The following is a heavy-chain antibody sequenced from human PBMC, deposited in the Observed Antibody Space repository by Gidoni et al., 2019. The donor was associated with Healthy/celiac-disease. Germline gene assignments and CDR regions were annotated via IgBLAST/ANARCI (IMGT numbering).Heavy chain of an antibody. J-gene: IGHJ5*02. D-gene: IGHD2-15*01. CDR3: ARDLLQAIRDNWFDP. CDR1: GFTFSRYS. CDR2: ISSSSSTI. Sequence: EVQLVESGGGLVQPGGSLRLSCAASGFTFSRYSMNWVRQAPGKGLEWVSYISSSSSTIYYADSVKGRFTISRDNAKNSLYLQMNSLRDEETAVYYCARDLLQAIRDNWFDPWGQGTLVTVSS. V-gene: IGHV3-48*02.